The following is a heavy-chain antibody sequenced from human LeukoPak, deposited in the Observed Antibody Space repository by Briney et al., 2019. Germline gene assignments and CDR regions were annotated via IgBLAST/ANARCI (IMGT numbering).Heavy chain of an antibody. D-gene: IGHD3-22*01. J-gene: IGHJ4*02. V-gene: IGHV4-39*01. CDR1: GDSISSSSYY. CDR2: IYYSGST. CDR3: ARHSYDSSGYLDY. Sequence: PSETLSLTCTVSGDSISSSSYYWGWIRQPPGKGLEWIGSIYYSGSTYYNPSLKSRVTISVDTSKNQFSLKLSSVTAADTAVYYCARHSYDSSGYLDYWGQGTLVTVSS.